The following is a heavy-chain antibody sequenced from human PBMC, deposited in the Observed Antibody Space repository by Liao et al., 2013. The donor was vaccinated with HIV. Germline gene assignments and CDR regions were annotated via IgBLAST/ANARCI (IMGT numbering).Heavy chain of an antibody. CDR2: IYTSGTT. CDR3: ARARWGYDTSGLRLYYHYMTS. J-gene: IGHJ6*03. Sequence: QVQLQESGPGLVKPSETLPLTCTVSGGSISSYQWNWIRQPAGKGLEWIGRIYTSGTTNYNPSLKSRVTMSVDTSKNQFSLKLTSATAADTAVYYCARARWGYDTSGLRLYYHYMTSGAKGPRSPSP. V-gene: IGHV4-4*07. D-gene: IGHD3-22*01. CDR1: GGSISSYQ.